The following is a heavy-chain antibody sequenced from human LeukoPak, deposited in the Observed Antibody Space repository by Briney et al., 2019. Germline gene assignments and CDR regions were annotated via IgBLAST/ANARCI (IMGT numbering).Heavy chain of an antibody. V-gene: IGHV3-33*08. D-gene: IGHD2-2*01. CDR2: IWYDGSKK. CDR3: ARDYCSTTSCLDY. CDR1: GFTFSSYS. J-gene: IGHJ4*02. Sequence: GGSLRLSCAASGFTFSSYSMNWVRQAPGKGLEWVAVIWYDGSKKYYAESVKGRFTISRDDSKNTLYLQMNSLRGDDTAFYYCARDYCSTTSCLDYWGRGTLVTVSS.